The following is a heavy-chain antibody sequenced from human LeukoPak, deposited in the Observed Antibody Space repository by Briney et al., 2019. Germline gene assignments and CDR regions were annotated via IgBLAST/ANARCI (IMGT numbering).Heavy chain of an antibody. D-gene: IGHD6-13*01. CDR3: ARIWGLRFTSSWTGDY. J-gene: IGHJ4*02. V-gene: IGHV3-30*09. CDR2: ISYDGSNK. CDR1: GLIVSSSY. Sequence: GGSLTLPCPPCGLIVSSSYLSWVRQAAGRGREGVAVISYDGSNKYYEDSVKGRFAISRDNTNKTLYLQMHSLRADDTAVYYCARIWGLRFTSSWTGDYWGQGTLVTVSS.